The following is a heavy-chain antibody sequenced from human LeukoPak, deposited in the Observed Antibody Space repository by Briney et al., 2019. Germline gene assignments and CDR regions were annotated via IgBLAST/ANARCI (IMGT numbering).Heavy chain of an antibody. J-gene: IGHJ4*02. CDR3: AREGWELLDY. CDR2: IYYSGST. Sequence: SETLSLTCTVSGGSISSSSYYWGWIRQPPGKGLEWIGSIYYSGSTYYNPSLKSRVTISVDTSKNQFSLKLSSVTAADTAVYYCAREGWELLDYWGQGTLVTVSS. V-gene: IGHV4-39*07. D-gene: IGHD1-26*01. CDR1: GGSISSSSYY.